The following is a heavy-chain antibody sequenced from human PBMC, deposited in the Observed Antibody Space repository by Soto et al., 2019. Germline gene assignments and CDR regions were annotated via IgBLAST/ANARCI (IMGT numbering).Heavy chain of an antibody. V-gene: IGHV1-69*02. CDR2: TNPVLSMS. J-gene: IGHJ4*02. CDR1: GDTFNFYT. Sequence: QVHLVQSGAELKKPGSSVRVSCKASGDTFNFYTINWVRQAPGLGLGWMGRTNPVLSMSNSALKFQGRLSISADKPTSTAYMDLRSLRSDDTAVYYCAASYGSGSQAFDYWGQGALVTVSS. CDR3: AASYGSGSQAFDY. D-gene: IGHD3-10*01.